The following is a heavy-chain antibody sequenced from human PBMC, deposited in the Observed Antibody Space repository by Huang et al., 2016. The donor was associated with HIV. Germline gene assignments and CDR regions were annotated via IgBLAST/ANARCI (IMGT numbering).Heavy chain of an antibody. CDR1: GGSISSSSYY. D-gene: IGHD3-3*01. J-gene: IGHJ3*02. CDR2: IYYRGST. Sequence: QLQLQESGPGLVKPSETLSLTCTVSGGSISSSSYYWGWIRQPPGKGLEWIGIIYYRGSTNYNPALKSRVTISVDTSKNQFSLKLGSVTAADTAVYYCARHPYDFWSGFGRAGDGHDAFDIWGQGTMVTVSS. CDR3: ARHPYDFWSGFGRAGDGHDAFDI. V-gene: IGHV4-39*01.